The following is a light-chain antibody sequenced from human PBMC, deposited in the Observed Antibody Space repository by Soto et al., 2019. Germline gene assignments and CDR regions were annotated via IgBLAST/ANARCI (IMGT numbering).Light chain of an antibody. CDR1: QSVSNN. J-gene: IGKJ1*01. Sequence: EIVLTQSPGTLSLSPGERATLSCRASQSVSNNYLAWYQQKPGQAPRLLIYGASSRATGIPDRFSGTVSGTEFTLTISSLQSEDFAVYYCQQYNNWPPWTFGQGTKVDIK. CDR2: GAS. V-gene: IGKV3D-15*01. CDR3: QQYNNWPPWT.